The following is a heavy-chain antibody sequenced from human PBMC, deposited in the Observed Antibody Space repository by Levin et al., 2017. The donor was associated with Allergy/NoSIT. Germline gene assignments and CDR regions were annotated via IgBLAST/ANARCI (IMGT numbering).Heavy chain of an antibody. CDR2: ISSSSSTI. J-gene: IGHJ4*02. V-gene: IGHV3-48*02. CDR1: GFTFSSYS. Sequence: ETLSLTCAASGFTFSSYSMNWVRQAPGKGLEWVSYISSSSSTIYYADSVKGRFTISRDNAKNSLYLQMNSLRDEDTAVYYCASRGSYGKNFDYWGQGTLVTVSS. D-gene: IGHD1-26*01. CDR3: ASRGSYGKNFDY.